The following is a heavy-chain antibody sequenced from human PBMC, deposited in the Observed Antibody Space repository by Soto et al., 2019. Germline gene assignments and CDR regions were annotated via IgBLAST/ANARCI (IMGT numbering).Heavy chain of an antibody. J-gene: IGHJ4*02. V-gene: IGHV3-23*01. Sequence: EVQLLESGGGLVQPGGSLRLSSAASGFTFSSYARSWVRQAPGKGLEWVSAISGSGGSTYYADSVKGRFTISRDNSKNTLYLQMNSLRAEDTAVYYCAKKGVEGATTDYWGQGTLVTVSS. D-gene: IGHD1-26*01. CDR1: GFTFSSYA. CDR3: AKKGVEGATTDY. CDR2: ISGSGGST.